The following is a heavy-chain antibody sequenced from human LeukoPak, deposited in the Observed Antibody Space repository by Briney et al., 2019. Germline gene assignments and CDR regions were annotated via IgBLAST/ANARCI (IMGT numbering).Heavy chain of an antibody. Sequence: SETLSLTCAVYGGSFSGYYWSWIRQPPGKGLEWIGYIYHSGSTYYNPSLKSRVTISVDRSKNQFSLKLSSVTAADTAVYYCASHTPYWYFDLWGRGTLVTVSS. V-gene: IGHV4-30-2*01. CDR3: ASHTPYWYFDL. CDR2: IYHSGST. CDR1: GGSFSGYY. J-gene: IGHJ2*01.